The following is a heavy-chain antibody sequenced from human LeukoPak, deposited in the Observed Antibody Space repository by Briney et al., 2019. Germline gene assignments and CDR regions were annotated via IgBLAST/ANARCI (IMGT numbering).Heavy chain of an antibody. V-gene: IGHV3-7*01. CDR1: GFTFSSYW. Sequence: GSLRLSCAASGFTFSSYWMSWVRQAPGKGLEWVANIKQDGSEKYYVDPVKGRFTISRDNAKNSLYLQMNSLRAEDTAVYYCARDGGYGDYLRYFDYWGQGTLVTVSS. D-gene: IGHD4-17*01. CDR3: ARDGGYGDYLRYFDY. J-gene: IGHJ4*02. CDR2: IKQDGSEK.